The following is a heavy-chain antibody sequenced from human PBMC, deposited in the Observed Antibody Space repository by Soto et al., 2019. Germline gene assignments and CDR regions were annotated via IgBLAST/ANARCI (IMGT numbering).Heavy chain of an antibody. CDR2: VSPYNGIA. CDR1: GYTFSNYA. V-gene: IGHV1-18*04. D-gene: IGHD3-22*01. Sequence: ASVKVSCKTSGYTFSNYAISWVRQTPGQGLEWMGWVSPYNGIANYTQKFQGRVNMTTDTSTATAHMELTSLSSDDTAMYYCARGISLIMAAPDYWGQGTLVTVSS. CDR3: ARGISLIMAAPDY. J-gene: IGHJ4*02.